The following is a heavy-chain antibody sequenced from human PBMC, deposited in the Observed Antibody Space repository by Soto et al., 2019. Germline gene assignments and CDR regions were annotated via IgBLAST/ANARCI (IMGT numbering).Heavy chain of an antibody. CDR2: IVPIYGTR. CDR3: ARDLDYYGSGSHYYYGMGV. Sequence: SVKVSCKASGGTFSRYAFSWVRQAPGQGLEWMGGIVPIYGTRGFAQKFQGMLTITADEPTRTAYMELSILRSEDTAVYFCARDLDYYGSGSHYYYGMGVWGEGTTVTVSS. CDR1: GGTFSRYA. D-gene: IGHD3-10*01. J-gene: IGHJ6*04. V-gene: IGHV1-69*13.